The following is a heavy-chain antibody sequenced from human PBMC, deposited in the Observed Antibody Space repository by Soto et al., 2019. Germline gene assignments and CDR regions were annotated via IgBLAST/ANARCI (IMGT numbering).Heavy chain of an antibody. V-gene: IGHV4-39*01. CDR3: ARLEGLATISYYFDY. D-gene: IGHD3-9*01. Sequence: QLQLQESGPGLVKPSETLSLTCTVSGGSVRSSNYYWGWIRQSPGKGLEWIGSIYYSGSTYYNPSLESRVTISVDKSKNQFSLKVSSVTAADTAVYYCARLEGLATISYYFDYWGQGTLVTVSS. J-gene: IGHJ4*02. CDR2: IYYSGST. CDR1: GGSVRSSNYY.